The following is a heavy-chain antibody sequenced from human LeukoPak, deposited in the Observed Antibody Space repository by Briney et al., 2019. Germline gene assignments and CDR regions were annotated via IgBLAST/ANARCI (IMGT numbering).Heavy chain of an antibody. CDR1: GGSVSSGSYY. V-gene: IGHV4-61*01. J-gene: IGHJ4*02. CDR3: ARGEYDSSGYYYFDY. Sequence: SETLSLTCIVSGGSVSSGSYYWSWIRQPPGKGLEWIGYIYYSGSTNYNPSLKSRVTISVDTSKNQFSLKLSSVTAADTAVYYCARGEYDSSGYYYFDYWGQGTLVTVSS. CDR2: IYYSGST. D-gene: IGHD3-22*01.